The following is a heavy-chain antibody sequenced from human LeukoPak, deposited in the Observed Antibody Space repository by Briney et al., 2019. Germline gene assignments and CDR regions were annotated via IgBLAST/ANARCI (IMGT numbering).Heavy chain of an antibody. V-gene: IGHV4-34*01. CDR3: ARHSSRLDPPAVDY. J-gene: IGHJ4*02. CDR2: INHSGST. Sequence: SETLSLTCAVYGGSFSGYYWSWIRQPPGKGLEWIGEINHSGSTNYNPSLKSRVTISVDTSKNQFSLKLSSVTAADTAVYYCARHSSRLDPPAVDYWGQGTLVTVSS. D-gene: IGHD5-12*01. CDR1: GGSFSGYY.